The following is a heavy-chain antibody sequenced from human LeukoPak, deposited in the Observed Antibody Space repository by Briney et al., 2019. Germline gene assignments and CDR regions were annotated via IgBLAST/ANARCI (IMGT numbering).Heavy chain of an antibody. Sequence: GGSLRLSRAASGFTFSNAWMSWVRQAPGKGLEWVGRIKSKTDGGTTDYAAPVKGRFTISRDDSKNTLYLQMNSLKTEDTAVYYCTTGEMATSSFDYWGQGTLVTVSS. CDR2: IKSKTDGGTT. CDR3: TTGEMATSSFDY. D-gene: IGHD5-24*01. CDR1: GFTFSNAW. J-gene: IGHJ4*02. V-gene: IGHV3-15*01.